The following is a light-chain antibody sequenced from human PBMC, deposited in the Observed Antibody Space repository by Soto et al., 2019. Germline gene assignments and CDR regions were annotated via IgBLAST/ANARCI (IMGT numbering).Light chain of an antibody. CDR3: QQYNSYS. CDR1: QTISSW. V-gene: IGKV1-5*03. Sequence: DIQMTQSPSTLCGSVGDRVTIICRASQTISSWLAWYQQKPGKAPKLLIYKASTLKSGVPSRFSGSGSGTEFTLTISSLQPDDFATYYCQQYNSYSFGQGTKVDIK. CDR2: KAS. J-gene: IGKJ1*01.